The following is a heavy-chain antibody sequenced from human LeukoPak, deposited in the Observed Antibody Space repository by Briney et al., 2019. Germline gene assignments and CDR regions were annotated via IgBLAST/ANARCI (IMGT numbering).Heavy chain of an antibody. CDR3: AREQWFRWEY. D-gene: IGHD3-22*01. J-gene: IGHJ4*02. Sequence: GGSLRLSCAASGFTVTDNYMNWIRRAPGKGLEWVSYTSTPHNLIKYADSVKGRFTISMDSGKNSVHLQLNSLRAEDTAVYYCAREQWFRWEYWGQGVLVTVSS. CDR1: GFTVTDNY. V-gene: IGHV3-11*01. CDR2: TSTPHNLI.